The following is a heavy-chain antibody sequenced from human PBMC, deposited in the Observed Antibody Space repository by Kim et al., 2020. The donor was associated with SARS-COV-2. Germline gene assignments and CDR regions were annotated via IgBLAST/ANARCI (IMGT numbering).Heavy chain of an antibody. D-gene: IGHD3-16*01. Sequence: GGSLRLSCAASGFTFSDYYMSCVRQAPGKGLEWVSAIGGDGGATIYADSVKRRFTISRDTTKNTVYLKMNSLRDDAAAYYYCWLWNYVEDWGSGTLGPV. CDR2: IGGDGGAT. V-gene: IGHV3-23*01. CDR1: GFTFSDYY. CDR3: WLWNYVED. J-gene: IGHJ4*01.